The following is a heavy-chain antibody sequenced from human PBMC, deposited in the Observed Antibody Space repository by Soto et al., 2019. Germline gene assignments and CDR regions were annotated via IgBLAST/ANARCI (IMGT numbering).Heavy chain of an antibody. V-gene: IGHV3-23*01. CDR1: GFTFSSYA. CDR2: ISGSGGTT. CDR3: AKSTFGVTAVNPLEDY. J-gene: IGHJ4*02. Sequence: EVQLLESGGGLVQPGGSLRLSCAASGFTFSSYAMSWVRQAPGKGLEWVSAISGSGGTTYYAATVKGRFTISRDNSKNTLSLQMNSLRAEDTDVYYCAKSTFGVTAVNPLEDYCGQGTLVTVSS. D-gene: IGHD2-21*02.